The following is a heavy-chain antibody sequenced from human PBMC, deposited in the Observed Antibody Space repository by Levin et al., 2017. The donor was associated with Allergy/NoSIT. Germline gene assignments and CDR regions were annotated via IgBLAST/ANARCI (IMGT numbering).Heavy chain of an antibody. Sequence: ASVKVSCKASGYTFTSYYMHWVRQAPGQGLEWMGIINPSGGSTSYAQKFQGRVTMTRDTSTSTVYMELSGLRSEDTAVYYCARATPVRTTVVTPGWYFDLWGRGTLVTVSS. CDR1: GYTFTSYY. CDR3: ARATPVRTTVVTPGWYFDL. J-gene: IGHJ2*01. D-gene: IGHD4-23*01. CDR2: INPSGGST. V-gene: IGHV1-46*01.